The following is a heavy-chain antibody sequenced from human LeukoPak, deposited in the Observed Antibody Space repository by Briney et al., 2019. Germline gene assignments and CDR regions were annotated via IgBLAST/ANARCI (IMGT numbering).Heavy chain of an antibody. D-gene: IGHD3-16*01. V-gene: IGHV3-13*01. CDR3: AKASWVSSTDAVR. CDR2: VSSGFHA. Sequence: GGSLRLSCTASGFTLGSHDMHWVRQIPGQGLEWVAAVSSGFHAFFADSVQGRFTVSREDARNSLYLQMNSLRAGDTAVYYCAKASWVSSTDAVRWGQGTLVTVSS. CDR1: GFTLGSHD. J-gene: IGHJ4*02.